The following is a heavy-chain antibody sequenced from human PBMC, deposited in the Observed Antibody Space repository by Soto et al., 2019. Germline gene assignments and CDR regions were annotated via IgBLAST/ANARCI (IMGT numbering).Heavy chain of an antibody. V-gene: IGHV3-23*01. CDR2: IVVSGGST. CDR3: AKYDGPDYGSLIF. CDR1: GFTFSSYA. Sequence: EVQLLESGGGLVLPGGSLRLSCVVSGFTFSSYAMTWVRQAPGKGLEWASGIVVSGGSTYYADSVKGRFTISRDKSKNTLYLEMTGLRAEDSAVYYCAKYDGPDYGSLIFWGQGTLVTVSS. D-gene: IGHD4-17*01. J-gene: IGHJ4*02.